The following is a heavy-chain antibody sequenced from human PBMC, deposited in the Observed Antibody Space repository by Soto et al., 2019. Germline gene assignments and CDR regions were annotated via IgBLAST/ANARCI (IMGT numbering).Heavy chain of an antibody. CDR1: GFSFGRYA. V-gene: IGHV3-23*01. J-gene: IGHJ3*01. CDR3: AEIYDFWSRHHDSFDV. CDR2: TSGNGGDT. D-gene: IGHD3-3*01. Sequence: QLFESGGGLVQPGGSLRLSCVASGFSFGRYAMTWVRQAPGKGLEWVSGTSGNGGDTYYVDSVKGRFTISRDNRKNTLYLQMNSLRVEDTSIYYCAEIYDFWSRHHDSFDVWGQGTSVTVSS.